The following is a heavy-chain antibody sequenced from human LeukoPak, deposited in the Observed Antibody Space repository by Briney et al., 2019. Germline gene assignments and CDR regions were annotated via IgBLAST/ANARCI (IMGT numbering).Heavy chain of an antibody. J-gene: IGHJ6*02. D-gene: IGHD3-22*01. CDR2: IYYSGST. Sequence: SETLSLTCTVSGGSISSGGYYWSWIRQHPGKGLEWIGCIYYSGSTYYNPSLKSRVTISVDTSKNQFSLKLTSVTAADTAVYYCARDRYDKGYYSYGMDVWGQGTTVTVSS. V-gene: IGHV4-31*03. CDR3: ARDRYDKGYYSYGMDV. CDR1: GGSISSGGYY.